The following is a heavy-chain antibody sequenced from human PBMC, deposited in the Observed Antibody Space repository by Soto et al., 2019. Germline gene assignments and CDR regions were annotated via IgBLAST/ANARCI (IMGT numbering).Heavy chain of an antibody. CDR3: ARTESGTFDP. V-gene: IGHV4-34*01. CDR1: GGSFSGYY. CDR2: INHSGST. J-gene: IGHJ5*02. D-gene: IGHD1-1*01. Sequence: SETLSLTCAIYGGSFSGYYWSWLRQPPGKGLEWIGEINHSGSTNYNPSLKSRVTISADTSKNQFSLKLSSVTAADTAVYYCARTESGTFDPWGQAPLVTVSS.